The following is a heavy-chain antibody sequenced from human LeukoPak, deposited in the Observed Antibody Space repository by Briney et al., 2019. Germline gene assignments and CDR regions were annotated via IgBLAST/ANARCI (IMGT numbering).Heavy chain of an antibody. Sequence: GGSLRLSCAASGFTFSSYGMHWVRQAPGKGLEWVAFTQFDGSTKYYTDSVKGRFTISRDNSKNTLYLQMDSLRPEDTAVYYCAKEPDRFQLLYRFQHWGQGTVITVSS. CDR2: TQFDGSTK. CDR1: GFTFSSYG. CDR3: AKEPDRFQLLYRFQH. D-gene: IGHD2-2*02. J-gene: IGHJ1*01. V-gene: IGHV3-30*02.